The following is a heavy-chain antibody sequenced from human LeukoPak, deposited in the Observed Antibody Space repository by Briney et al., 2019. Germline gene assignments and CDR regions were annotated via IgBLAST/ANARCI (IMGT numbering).Heavy chain of an antibody. V-gene: IGHV3-30-3*01. CDR1: GFTFSSYA. D-gene: IGHD7-27*01. J-gene: IGHJ4*02. CDR3: ARVQTGCFDY. Sequence: PGGSLRLSCAASGFTFSSYAMHWVRQAPGKGLEWVAVISYDGSNKYYADSVKGRFTISRDNSKNTLYLQMNSLRAEDTAVYYCARVQTGCFDYWGQGTLVTVSS. CDR2: ISYDGSNK.